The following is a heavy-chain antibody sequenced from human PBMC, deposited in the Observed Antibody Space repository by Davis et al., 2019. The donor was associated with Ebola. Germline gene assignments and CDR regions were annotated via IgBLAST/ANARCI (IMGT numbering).Heavy chain of an antibody. CDR2: YYYTGTT. CDR1: GGFVSSGGYS. V-gene: IGHV4-30-4*07. CDR3: AREATILAYFDS. Sequence: MPSETLSLTCAVSGGFVSSGGYSWSWIRQPPGKGLEWIGYYYYTGTTYYNPSLKSRVTISVDTSKNQFSLKLSSVTAADTAVYYCAREATILAYFDSWGQGTLVTVSS. J-gene: IGHJ4*02. D-gene: IGHD3-9*01.